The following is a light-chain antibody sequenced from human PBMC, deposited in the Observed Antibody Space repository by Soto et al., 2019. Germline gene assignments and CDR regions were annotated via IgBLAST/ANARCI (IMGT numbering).Light chain of an antibody. CDR1: QSVNSN. CDR2: GTS. Sequence: EIVMTQSPATLSVSPGERATLSCRASQSVNSNLAWYQQKPGQAPRLLIYGTSTRATGIPARFSGSGYGTEFTLTISSLQSEDFAVYYCQHYANWPLTFGGGTKV. V-gene: IGKV3-15*01. CDR3: QHYANWPLT. J-gene: IGKJ4*01.